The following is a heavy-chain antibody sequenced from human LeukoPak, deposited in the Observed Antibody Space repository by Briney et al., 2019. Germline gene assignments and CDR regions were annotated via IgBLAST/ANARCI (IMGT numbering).Heavy chain of an antibody. V-gene: IGHV1-46*01. D-gene: IGHD1-26*01. CDR1: GYTFTSYY. Sequence: ASVKVSCKASGYTFTSYYMHWVRQAPGQGLEWMGIINPSGGSTSYAQKFQGRVTMTRDTSTSTVYMELSSLRSEDTAVYYCATQARWELLLEYYFDYWGQGTLVTVSS. CDR3: ATQARWELLLEYYFDY. J-gene: IGHJ4*02. CDR2: INPSGGST.